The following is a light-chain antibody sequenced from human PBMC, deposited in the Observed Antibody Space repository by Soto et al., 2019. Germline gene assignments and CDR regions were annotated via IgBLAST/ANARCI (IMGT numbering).Light chain of an antibody. V-gene: IGKV3-11*01. J-gene: IGKJ4*01. Sequence: EIVLTQSPATLSLSPGERATLSCRASQSVGNNLAWYQQKPGQAPGLLLYEASTRATGIPARFSGSGSGTDFTLTISSLEPEDFAVYYCQQHANWPLTFGGGTKVEIK. CDR1: QSVGNN. CDR2: EAS. CDR3: QQHANWPLT.